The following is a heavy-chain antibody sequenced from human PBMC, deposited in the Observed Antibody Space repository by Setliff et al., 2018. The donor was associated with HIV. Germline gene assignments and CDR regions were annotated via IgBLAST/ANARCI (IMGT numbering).Heavy chain of an antibody. D-gene: IGHD2-15*01. CDR1: GGSISSYY. CDR3: ARNPCSGGSCPDAFDI. J-gene: IGHJ3*02. V-gene: IGHV4-59*01. Sequence: KPSETLSLTCTVSGGSISSYYWGWIRQPPGKGLEWIGYIYYSGSTNYNPSLKSRVTISVDTSKNQFSLKLSSVTAADTAVYYCARNPCSGGSCPDAFDIWGQGTMVTVSS. CDR2: IYYSGST.